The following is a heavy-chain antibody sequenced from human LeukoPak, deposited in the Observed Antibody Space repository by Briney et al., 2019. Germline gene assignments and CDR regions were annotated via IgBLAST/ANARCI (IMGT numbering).Heavy chain of an antibody. J-gene: IGHJ5*02. CDR3: ARATTPAGDGDWFDP. V-gene: IGHV5-51*01. CDR2: IYPGDSDT. CDR1: GYSFTYYY. Sequence: GESLKISCKTSGYSFTYYYIAWVRQMPGKGLEWMGIIYPGDSDTGYSPSFQGQVTISADNSMKTAYLQWNSLQASDTAIYYCARATTPAGDGDWFDPWGQGTLVTVSS. D-gene: IGHD4-17*01.